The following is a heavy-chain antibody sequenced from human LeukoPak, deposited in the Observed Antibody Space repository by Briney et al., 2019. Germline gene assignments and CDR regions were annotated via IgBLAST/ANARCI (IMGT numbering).Heavy chain of an antibody. Sequence: GESLKISCKASGYIFSNYWIGWVRQTPGKGLEWMGIIYPGDSDARYSPSFQGQVTISADKSINTACLQWNSLKASDTAIYYCAKEAVTYSGIGLDYWGQGTLVTVSS. CDR1: GYIFSNYW. CDR3: AKEAVTYSGIGLDY. J-gene: IGHJ4*02. V-gene: IGHV5-51*01. D-gene: IGHD3-10*01. CDR2: IYPGDSDA.